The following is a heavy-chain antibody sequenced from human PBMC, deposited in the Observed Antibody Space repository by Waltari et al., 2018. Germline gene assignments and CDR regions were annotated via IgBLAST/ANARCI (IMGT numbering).Heavy chain of an antibody. V-gene: IGHV3-74*01. CDR2: INGDGSDT. D-gene: IGHD3-22*01. CDR1: GFTFSRYW. J-gene: IGHJ6*02. Sequence: EEQLVESGGGLIQPGESLRVSCAVSGFTFSRYWMNWVRQAPGKGLLWVARINGDGSDTSYADSVKGRFTIAGDNARNTVFLQMKSLRAEDTAVYYCARVARKTYSSPVPGRDYYYGMDVWGLGTTVTVSS. CDR3: ARVARKTYSSPVPGRDYYYGMDV.